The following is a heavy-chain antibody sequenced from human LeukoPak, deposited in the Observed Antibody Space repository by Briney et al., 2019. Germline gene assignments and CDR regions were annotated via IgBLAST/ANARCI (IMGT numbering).Heavy chain of an antibody. CDR1: GGSISSYY. D-gene: IGHD3-10*01. V-gene: IGHV4-4*07. CDR3: ARDNAELFSPKWFDP. Sequence: PSETLSLTCTVSGGSISSYYWSWIRQPAGKGLEWIGRIYTSGSTNYNPSLKSRVTMSVDTSKNQFSLNQSSVTAADTGVYHCARDNAELFSPKWFDPWGQGTLVTVSS. CDR2: IYTSGST. J-gene: IGHJ5*02.